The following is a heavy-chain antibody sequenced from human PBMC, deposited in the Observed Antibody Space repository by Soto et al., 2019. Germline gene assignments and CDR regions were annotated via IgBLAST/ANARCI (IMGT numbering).Heavy chain of an antibody. J-gene: IGHJ6*02. CDR2: IIPIFGTA. Sequence: GASGKVSCKASGGTFSSYAISWGRQAPGQGLKWMRGIIPIFGTANYAQKFQGRVTITADESTSTAYMELSSLRSEDTAVYYCARDLLGHCSSTSCYEGRYYYGMDVWGQGTTVTVSS. D-gene: IGHD2-2*01. CDR1: GGTFSSYA. CDR3: ARDLLGHCSSTSCYEGRYYYGMDV. V-gene: IGHV1-69*13.